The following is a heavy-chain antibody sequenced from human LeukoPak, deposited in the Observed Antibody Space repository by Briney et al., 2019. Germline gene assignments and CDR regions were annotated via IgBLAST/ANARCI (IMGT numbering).Heavy chain of an antibody. CDR2: ISGSGDI. Sequence: GGSLRLSCAAPGFTFSSYTMSWVRQAPAKGLEWVAGISGSGDIFYADSVKGRFTISRDNAKNSLYLQMNSLRAEDTAVYYCAKDGITGTGALQNDAFDIWGQGTMVTVSS. J-gene: IGHJ3*02. D-gene: IGHD1-7*01. CDR3: AKDGITGTGALQNDAFDI. CDR1: GFTFSSYT. V-gene: IGHV3-23*01.